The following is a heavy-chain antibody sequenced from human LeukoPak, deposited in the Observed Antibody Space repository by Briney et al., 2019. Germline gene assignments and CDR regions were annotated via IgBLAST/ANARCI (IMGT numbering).Heavy chain of an antibody. V-gene: IGHV3-30*02. CDR2: IRYDGSNK. D-gene: IGHD1-26*01. Sequence: GGSLRLSCAASGFTFSSYGMHWVRQAPGKGLEWVAFIRYDGSNKYYADSVKGRFTISRDNSKNTLYLQMNSLRAEDTAVYDCAKDSSGSYSQGLDYWGQGTLVTVSS. J-gene: IGHJ4*02. CDR1: GFTFSSYG. CDR3: AKDSSGSYSQGLDY.